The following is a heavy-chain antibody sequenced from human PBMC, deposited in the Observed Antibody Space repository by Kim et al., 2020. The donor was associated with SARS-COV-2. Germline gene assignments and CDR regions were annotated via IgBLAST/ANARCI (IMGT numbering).Heavy chain of an antibody. D-gene: IGHD1-26*01. Sequence: GESLKISCKGSGYSFTSYWIGWVRQMPGKGLEWMGIIYPGDSDTRYSPSFQGQVTISADKSISTAYLQWSSLKASDTAMYYCARRLYVSARPVGATDYYFDYWGQGTLVTVSS. CDR2: IYPGDSDT. CDR1: GYSFTSYW. V-gene: IGHV5-51*01. CDR3: ARRLYVSARPVGATDYYFDY. J-gene: IGHJ4*02.